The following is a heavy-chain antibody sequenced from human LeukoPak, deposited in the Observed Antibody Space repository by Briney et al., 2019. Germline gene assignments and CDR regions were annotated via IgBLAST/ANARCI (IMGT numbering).Heavy chain of an antibody. Sequence: PSQTLSLTCTVSGGSIGSGSYYWSWIRQPAGKGLEWIGCIYTSGSTNYNPSLKSRVTISVDTSKNQFSLKLSSVTAADTAVYYCARDGSGWLNYFDYWGQGTLVTVSS. D-gene: IGHD6-25*01. V-gene: IGHV4-61*02. CDR2: IYTSGST. CDR3: ARDGSGWLNYFDY. J-gene: IGHJ4*02. CDR1: GGSIGSGSYY.